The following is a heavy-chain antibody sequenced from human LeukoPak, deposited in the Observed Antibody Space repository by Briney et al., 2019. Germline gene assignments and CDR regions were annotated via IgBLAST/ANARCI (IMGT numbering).Heavy chain of an antibody. CDR1: GYTFTSNS. V-gene: IGHV7-4-1*02. J-gene: IGHJ4*02. Sequence: APVKVSCKASGYTFTSNSMNWVRQAPGQGLEWMGWINTNTGNPTYAQGFTGRFVFSLDTSVTTAYLQISSLKAEDTAVYYCARAVEMSTYTFDYWGQGTLVTVSS. CDR2: INTNTGNP. CDR3: ARAVEMSTYTFDY. D-gene: IGHD5-24*01.